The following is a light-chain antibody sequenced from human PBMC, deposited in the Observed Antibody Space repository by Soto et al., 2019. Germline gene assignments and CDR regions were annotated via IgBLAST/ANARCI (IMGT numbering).Light chain of an antibody. CDR2: GAS. Sequence: EIVLTQSPGTLSLSPGERATLSCRASQSISSSYLAWYQQKPGQAPRLLIYGASSSATVIPDRFSGSWSVTDFTLTISRLEPEDFAVDYCQHHGSSRPFTFGRGTKLEIK. V-gene: IGKV3-20*01. J-gene: IGKJ2*01. CDR3: QHHGSSRPFT. CDR1: QSISSSY.